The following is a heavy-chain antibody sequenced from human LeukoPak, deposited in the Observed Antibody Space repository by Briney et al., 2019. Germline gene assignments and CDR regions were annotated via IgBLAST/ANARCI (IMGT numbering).Heavy chain of an antibody. CDR2: IDSSGTKT. Sequence: GGSLRLSCAASGFTFSSYTMSWVRQAPGKGLAWVSGIDSSGTKTTYADSVKGQFTISRDNPRNTLYLQMNSLRAEDTAVYYCAKDETGSLNYFHYWGQGALVTVSS. V-gene: IGHV3-23*01. CDR3: AKDETGSLNYFHY. CDR1: GFTFSSYT. J-gene: IGHJ4*02.